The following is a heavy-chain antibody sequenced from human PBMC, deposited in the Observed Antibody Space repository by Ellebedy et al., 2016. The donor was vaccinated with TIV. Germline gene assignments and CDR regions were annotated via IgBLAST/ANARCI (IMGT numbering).Heavy chain of an antibody. CDR2: ISAYNGNT. Sequence: AASVKVSCKASGYTFTSYGISWVRQAPGQGLEWMGWISAYNGNTNYAQKLQGRVTMTTDTSTSTAYMELRSLRSDDTAVYYCARDGGGWEAVATATLDYWGQGTLATVSS. D-gene: IGHD6-19*01. V-gene: IGHV1-18*04. CDR1: GYTFTSYG. CDR3: ARDGGGWEAVATATLDY. J-gene: IGHJ4*02.